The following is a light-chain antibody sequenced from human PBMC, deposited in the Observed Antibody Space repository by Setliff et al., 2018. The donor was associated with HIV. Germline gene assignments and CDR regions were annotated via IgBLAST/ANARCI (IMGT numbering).Light chain of an antibody. J-gene: IGLJ3*02. CDR1: SSDVGAYAY. CDR2: DVS. V-gene: IGLV2-14*03. Sequence: QSVLTQPAPVSGSPGQSITISCTGTSSDVGAYAYVSWYQQHPGKVPKLMIYDVSNRPSGVSTRFSGSKSGNTASLTISGLQAEDEAHYYCISYRTTSTWVFGGGTKVTVL. CDR3: ISYRTTSTWV.